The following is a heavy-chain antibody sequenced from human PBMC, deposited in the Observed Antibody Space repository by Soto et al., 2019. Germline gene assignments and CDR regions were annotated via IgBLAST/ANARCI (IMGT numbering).Heavy chain of an antibody. Sequence: GGSLRLSCAASGFTFSSYGMHWVRQAPGKGLEWVAVISYDGSNKYYADSVKGRFTISRDNSKNTLYLQMNSLRAEDTAVYYCAKAYYDFWSGIDYWGQGTLVTVSS. V-gene: IGHV3-30*18. CDR2: ISYDGSNK. J-gene: IGHJ4*02. CDR3: AKAYYDFWSGIDY. D-gene: IGHD3-3*01. CDR1: GFTFSSYG.